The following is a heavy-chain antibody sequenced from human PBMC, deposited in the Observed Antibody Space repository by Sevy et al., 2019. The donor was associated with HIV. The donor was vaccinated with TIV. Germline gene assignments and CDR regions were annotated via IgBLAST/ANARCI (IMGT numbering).Heavy chain of an antibody. CDR2: ITPTSGTT. J-gene: IGHJ1*01. D-gene: IGHD3-10*01. CDR3: ATHPSFGWGTFSFLQD. CDR1: GHTSTEYF. V-gene: IGHV1-46*01. Sequence: ASVKVSCKASGHTSTEYFVHWVRQAPGQRPQWMGVITPTSGTTSYSQTFQGRLIMTSDTSTTTVHMELTSLRSEDTAIYYCATHPSFGWGTFSFLQDWGQWTLVTVSS.